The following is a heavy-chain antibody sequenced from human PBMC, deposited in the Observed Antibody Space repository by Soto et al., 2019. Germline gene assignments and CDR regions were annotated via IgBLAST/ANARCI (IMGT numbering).Heavy chain of an antibody. CDR3: ARPGSSGYREC. J-gene: IGHJ4*02. CDR2: ISMSATYA. CDR1: GFTFSDYY. Sequence: WVSRRLSCAASGFTFSDYYMSWIRQAPGKGLEWLSYISMSATYAIYADSVKGRFTLSRDNAKNSLYLQMNSLRAEDTAVYYFARPGSSGYRECWGQETLVSGSS. D-gene: IGHD3-22*01. V-gene: IGHV3-11*06.